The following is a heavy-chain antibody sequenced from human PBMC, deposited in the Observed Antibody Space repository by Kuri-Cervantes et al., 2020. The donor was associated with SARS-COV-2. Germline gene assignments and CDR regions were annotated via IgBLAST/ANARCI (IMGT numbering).Heavy chain of an antibody. CDR2: ISSNGGST. CDR1: GFTFSSYA. D-gene: IGHD3-3*01. V-gene: IGHV3-64*02. CDR3: ARDSADFWSGPSDY. Sequence: GESLKISCAASGFTFSSYAMHWVRQAPGKGLEYVSAISSNGGSTYYVDSVKGRFTISRDNAKNSVFLQMNSLRAEDTAVYYCARDSADFWSGPSDYWGQGTRVTVSS. J-gene: IGHJ4*02.